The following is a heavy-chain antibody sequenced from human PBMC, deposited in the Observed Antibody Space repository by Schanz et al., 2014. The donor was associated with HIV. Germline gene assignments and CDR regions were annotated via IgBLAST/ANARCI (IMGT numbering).Heavy chain of an antibody. D-gene: IGHD2-21*02. CDR1: GGTFSIYA. CDR3: ARTCTGDWSTGAD. J-gene: IGHJ4*02. Sequence: QVQLVQSGAEVKKPGSSVRVSCKASGGTFSIYAISWVRQAPGQGLEWMGGIIPIFDTTNYAQKFQGRVTITADKSTSTVYMDLSSLRSEDTAVYYCARTCTGDWSTGADWGQGTLVTVSS. V-gene: IGHV1-69*06. CDR2: IIPIFDTT.